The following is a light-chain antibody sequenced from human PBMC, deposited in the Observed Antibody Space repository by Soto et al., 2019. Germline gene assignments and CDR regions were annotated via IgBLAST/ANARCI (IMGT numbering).Light chain of an antibody. CDR2: DVS. CDR1: SSDIGTYNY. V-gene: IGLV2-14*03. J-gene: IGLJ1*01. CDR3: YSCSRSSGTRYV. Sequence: QSVLTQPASVSGSPGQSITISCTETSSDIGTYNYVSWYQQHPGQAPKLMIYDVSNRPSGVSDRFSGSKSGNTASLTISGLQAEDEADYYCYSCSRSSGTRYVFGTGTKLTVL.